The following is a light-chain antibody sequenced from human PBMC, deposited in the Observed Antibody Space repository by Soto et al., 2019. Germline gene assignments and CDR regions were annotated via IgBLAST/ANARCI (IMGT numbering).Light chain of an antibody. Sequence: QSVLTQPPSASGTPGQRVTISCSGSSSNIGSNYVYWYQQLPGTAPKLLIYRNNQRPSGVSDRFSGSKSGNTASLTISGLQAEDEADYYCSSYTSNSTPHFVFGTGTKVTVL. CDR2: RNN. V-gene: IGLV1-47*01. CDR1: SSNIGSNY. J-gene: IGLJ1*01. CDR3: SSYTSNSTPHFV.